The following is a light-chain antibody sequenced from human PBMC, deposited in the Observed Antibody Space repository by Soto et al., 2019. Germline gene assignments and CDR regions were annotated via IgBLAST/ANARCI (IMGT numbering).Light chain of an antibody. V-gene: IGLV2-14*01. J-gene: IGLJ1*01. CDR1: SSDVGGYNY. CDR3: SSYTSSSTLYV. CDR2: EVS. Sequence: QSALIQPASVSGSPGQSITISCTGTSSDVGGYNYVSWYQQHPGKAPKLIIYEVSNRPSGVSNRFSGSKSGDTASLTISGLHAEDEADYYCSSYTSSSTLYVFGTGTQLTVL.